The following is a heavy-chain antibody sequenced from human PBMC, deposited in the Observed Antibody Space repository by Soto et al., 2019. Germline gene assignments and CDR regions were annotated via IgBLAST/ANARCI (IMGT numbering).Heavy chain of an antibody. CDR2: ISGSGGST. V-gene: IGHV3-23*01. CDR3: AKGDVRYSYGYPSLDY. Sequence: GGSLRLSCAASGFTFSSYAMSWVRQAPGKGLEWVSAISGSGGSTYYADSVKGRFTISRDNSKNTLYRQMNSLRAEDTAVYYCAKGDVRYSYGYPSLDYWGQGTLVTVSS. CDR1: GFTFSSYA. J-gene: IGHJ4*02. D-gene: IGHD5-18*01.